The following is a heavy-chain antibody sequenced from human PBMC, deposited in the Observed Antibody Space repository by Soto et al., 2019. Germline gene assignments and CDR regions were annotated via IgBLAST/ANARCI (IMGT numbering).Heavy chain of an antibody. CDR2: ISADNRNR. J-gene: IGHJ3*02. Sequence: QGQLLQSGDEVKTPGASVRVSCRASVYPFTSYGICWVRQAPGQGLVWGEWISADNRNRDIAQKFQGRVTMTLETSTGTAHMELGDLTSADTAVYYCARGRIVASIHDAFEIWGQGTNGTVSS. V-gene: IGHV1-18*01. CDR1: VYPFTSYG. D-gene: IGHD5-12*01. CDR3: ARGRIVASIHDAFEI.